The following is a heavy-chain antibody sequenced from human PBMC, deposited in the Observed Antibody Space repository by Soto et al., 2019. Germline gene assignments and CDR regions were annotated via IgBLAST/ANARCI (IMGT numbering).Heavy chain of an antibody. Sequence: QITLKESGPTLVRPTQTLTLTCTFSGFSLSTTGVGVGWIRQPPGKALEWLALIYWDDDKRYSPSLKSRLTITKDTAKNEVILTMTNMDPVDTARYYCEQRLPHYGLGRERGNWFGPWGQGTLVTVSS. CDR1: GFSLSTTGVG. CDR2: IYWDDDK. V-gene: IGHV2-5*02. CDR3: EQRLPHYGLGRERGNWFGP. D-gene: IGHD3-10*01. J-gene: IGHJ5*02.